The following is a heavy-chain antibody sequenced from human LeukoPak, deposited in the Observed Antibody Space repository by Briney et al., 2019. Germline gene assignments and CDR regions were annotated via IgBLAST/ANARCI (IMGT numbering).Heavy chain of an antibody. CDR2: IYRGGAT. CDR3: AGASSNGVVIDATSFDL. Sequence: GGSLRLSCAVSGFIGSDGYMNWVRQAPGKGLEWLSVIYRGGATYYADSARGRFIISRDSSKNTWHLQLNSLRAEDTAVYYCAGASSNGVVIDATSFDLWGQGTLVVVSS. J-gene: IGHJ4*02. CDR1: GFIGSDGY. D-gene: IGHD2-2*01. V-gene: IGHV3-66*01.